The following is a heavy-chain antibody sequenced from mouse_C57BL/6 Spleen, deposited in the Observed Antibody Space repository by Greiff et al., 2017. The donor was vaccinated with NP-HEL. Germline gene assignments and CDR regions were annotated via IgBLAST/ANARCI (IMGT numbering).Heavy chain of an antibody. D-gene: IGHD1-1*01. J-gene: IGHJ2*01. V-gene: IGHV14-2*01. CDR3: AVYYGSSYVFDY. Sequence: EVQLQQSGAELVKPGASVKLSCTASRFNIKDYYMHWVKQRTEQGLEWIGRIDPEDGETKYAPKFQGKATITAETSSNTSYLQLSSLTSEDTAVYYCAVYYGSSYVFDYWGQGTTLTVSS. CDR2: IDPEDGET. CDR1: RFNIKDYY.